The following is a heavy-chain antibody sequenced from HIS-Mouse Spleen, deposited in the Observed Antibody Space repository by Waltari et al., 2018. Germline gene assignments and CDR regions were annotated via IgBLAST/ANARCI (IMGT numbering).Heavy chain of an antibody. CDR2: SNSSRSYI. CDR3: ARDSPTGDLAY. CDR1: GFTFSSYS. J-gene: IGHJ4*02. D-gene: IGHD7-27*01. Sequence: EVQLVESGGGLVKPGGSLRLSCAASGFTFSSYSMNWVRQAPGKGLGGGSSSNSSRSYIYDADSVKGRFTISRDNAKNSLYLQMNSLRAEDTAVYYWARDSPTGDLAYWGQGTLVTVSS. V-gene: IGHV3-21*01.